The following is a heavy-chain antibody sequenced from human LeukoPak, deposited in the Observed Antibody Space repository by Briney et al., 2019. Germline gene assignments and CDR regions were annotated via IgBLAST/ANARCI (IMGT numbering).Heavy chain of an antibody. CDR1: GFTFSSYS. V-gene: IGHV3-21*04. CDR3: AKDFSSSWYRSGLDY. D-gene: IGHD6-13*01. Sequence: GGSLRLSCAASGFTFSSYSMNWVRQAPGKGLEWVSSISSSSSYIYYADSVKGRFTISRDNAKNSLYLQMNSLRAEDTALYYCAKDFSSSWYRSGLDYWGQGTLVTVSS. J-gene: IGHJ4*02. CDR2: ISSSSSYI.